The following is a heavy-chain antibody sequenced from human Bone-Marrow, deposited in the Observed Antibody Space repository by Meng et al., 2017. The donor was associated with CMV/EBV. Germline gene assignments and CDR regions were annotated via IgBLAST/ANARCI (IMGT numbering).Heavy chain of an antibody. CDR2: INWNGGST. Sequence: SCAASGFTFDDYGMSWVRQAPGKGLEWVSGINWNGGSTGYADSVKGRFTISRDNAKNSLYLQMNILRAEDTALYYCAKVAGGNSVGGFDYWGQGTLVTVSS. CDR1: GFTFDDYG. V-gene: IGHV3-20*04. D-gene: IGHD4-23*01. J-gene: IGHJ4*02. CDR3: AKVAGGNSVGGFDY.